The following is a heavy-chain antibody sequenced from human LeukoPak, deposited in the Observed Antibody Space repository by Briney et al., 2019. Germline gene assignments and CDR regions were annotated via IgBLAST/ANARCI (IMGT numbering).Heavy chain of an antibody. D-gene: IGHD3-10*01. CDR2: ISGSGDVT. V-gene: IGHV3-23*01. J-gene: IGHJ6*03. CDR3: AKGVITMVRGVYSDYMDV. CDR1: GFTFSNFD. Sequence: GGSLRLSCAASGFTFSNFDLSWVRQAPGKGLEWVSVISGSGDVTYYADSVKGRFTISRDNSKNTLYLQMNSLRAEDTAVYYCAKGVITMVRGVYSDYMDVWGKGTTVTISS.